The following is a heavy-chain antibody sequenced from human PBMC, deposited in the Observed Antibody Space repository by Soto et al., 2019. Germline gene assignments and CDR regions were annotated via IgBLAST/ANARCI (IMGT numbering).Heavy chain of an antibody. J-gene: IGHJ5*02. V-gene: IGHV4-4*07. Sequence: PSETLSLTCTVSGDFISYYSWAWIRQSAGKGLEWIGRVYSTGTIFYNPSLKSRATMSVDTSKNQFSLKLTSVNAADTAVYYCARDGFGRNTRAFDPWGQGTLVTVS. CDR1: GDFISYYS. CDR2: VYSTGTI. D-gene: IGHD3-10*01. CDR3: ARDGFGRNTRAFDP.